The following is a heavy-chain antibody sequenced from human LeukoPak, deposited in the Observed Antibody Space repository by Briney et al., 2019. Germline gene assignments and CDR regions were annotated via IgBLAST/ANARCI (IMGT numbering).Heavy chain of an antibody. CDR2: MNQDGSAK. Sequence: GGSLRLSCAASGFTFSDSWMSWVRQAPGKGLEWVANMNQDGSAKGYVDSVKGRFTISRGNARNSLYLQMSSLRPEDTAVYYCATYTHWVAGDVWGQGTTVTVSS. V-gene: IGHV3-7*01. D-gene: IGHD3-16*01. CDR1: GFTFSDSW. J-gene: IGHJ6*02. CDR3: ATYTHWVAGDV.